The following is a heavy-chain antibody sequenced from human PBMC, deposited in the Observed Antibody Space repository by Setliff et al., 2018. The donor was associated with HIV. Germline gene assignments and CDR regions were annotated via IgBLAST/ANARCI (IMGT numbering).Heavy chain of an antibody. CDR3: ARRGWNGYKAFDY. J-gene: IGHJ4*02. Sequence: SETLSLTCGVYGESLSGYSWNWIRQSPGKGLQWIGEINHGGSTNCNPSLKSRVTISVDTSKNHFSLNLNSLTAADTAVYYCARRGWNGYKAFDYWGQGTLVTVSS. CDR1: GESLSGYS. CDR2: INHGGST. V-gene: IGHV4-34*01. D-gene: IGHD5-12*01.